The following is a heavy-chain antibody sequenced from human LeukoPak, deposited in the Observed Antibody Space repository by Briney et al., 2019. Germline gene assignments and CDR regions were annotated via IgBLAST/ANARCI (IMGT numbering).Heavy chain of an antibody. J-gene: IGHJ4*02. CDR1: GFTFSSYW. D-gene: IGHD6-19*01. Sequence: GGSLRHSCAASGFTFSSYWMNWVRHTPGKGLEWVANIEGDGSETNYMDSVKGRFTISRDNAKKSLHLQMNSLRAEDTGVYYCAGGGGWLIDYWGQGTLVTVSS. CDR2: IEGDGSET. CDR3: AGGGGWLIDY. V-gene: IGHV3-7*03.